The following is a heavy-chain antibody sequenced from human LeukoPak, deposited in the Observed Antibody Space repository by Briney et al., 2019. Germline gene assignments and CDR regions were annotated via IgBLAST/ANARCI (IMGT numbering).Heavy chain of an antibody. J-gene: IGHJ6*02. CDR2: IVVGSGNT. CDR3: AAGKSGSSQDYYGMDV. CDR1: GYTFTGYY. Sequence: ASVKVSCKASGYTFTGYYMHWVRQAPGQGLEWIGWIVVGSGNTNYAQKFQERVTITRDMSTSTAYMELSSLRSEDTAVYYCAAGKSGSSQDYYGMDVWGQGTTVTVSS. V-gene: IGHV1-58*02. D-gene: IGHD1-26*01.